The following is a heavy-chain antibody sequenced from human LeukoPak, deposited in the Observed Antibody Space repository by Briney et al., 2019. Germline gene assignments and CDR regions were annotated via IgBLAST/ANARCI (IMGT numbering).Heavy chain of an antibody. Sequence: PSETLSLTCAVYGGSFSGYYWSWIRQPPGKGLEWIGEINHSGSTNYNPSLKSRVTISVDTSKNQFSLKLSSVTAADTAVYYCARQGRADYYDSGVPMDVWGQGTTVTVSS. D-gene: IGHD3-22*01. CDR3: ARQGRADYYDSGVPMDV. CDR1: GGSFSGYY. J-gene: IGHJ6*02. V-gene: IGHV4-34*01. CDR2: INHSGST.